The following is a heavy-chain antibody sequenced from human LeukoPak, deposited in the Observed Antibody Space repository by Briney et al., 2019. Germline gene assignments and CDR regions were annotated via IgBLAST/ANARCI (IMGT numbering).Heavy chain of an antibody. CDR1: GGTFISYA. Sequence: SVTVSFKASGGTFISYAISWVRQAPGQGLEWMGGIIPIFGTANYAQKFQGRVTITTDESTSTAYMELSSLRSEDTAVYYCARQLGHEQGWFDPWGQGTLVTVSS. CDR2: IIPIFGTA. J-gene: IGHJ5*02. CDR3: ARQLGHEQGWFDP. V-gene: IGHV1-69*05. D-gene: IGHD6-6*01.